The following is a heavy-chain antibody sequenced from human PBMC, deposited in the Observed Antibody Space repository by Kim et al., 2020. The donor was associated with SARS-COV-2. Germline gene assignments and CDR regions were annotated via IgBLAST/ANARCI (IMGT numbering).Heavy chain of an antibody. J-gene: IGHJ4*02. CDR3: AKGYSSGWYAFDY. V-gene: IGHV1-2*06. Sequence: ASVKVSCKASGYTFTGYYMHWVRQAPGQGLEWMGRINPNSGGTNYAQKFQGRVTMTRDTSISTAYMELSRLRSDDTAVYYCAKGYSSGWYAFDYWGQGTLVTVSS. CDR1: GYTFTGYY. CDR2: INPNSGGT. D-gene: IGHD6-19*01.